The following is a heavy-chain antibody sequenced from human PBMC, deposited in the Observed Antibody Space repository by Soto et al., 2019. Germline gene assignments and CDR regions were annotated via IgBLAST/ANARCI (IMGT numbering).Heavy chain of an antibody. CDR3: ASXAIGYCSSTSCSQKFDP. J-gene: IGHJ5*02. CDR2: INPSGGST. CDR1: GYTFTSYY. V-gene: IGHV1-46*01. Sequence: ASVKVSCKASGYTFTSYYMHCVRQAPGQGLEWMGIINPSGGSTSYAQKFQGRVTMTRDTSTSTVYMELSSLRSEDTAVYYCASXAIGYCSSTSCSQKFDPWGQGTLVTVSS. D-gene: IGHD2-2*01.